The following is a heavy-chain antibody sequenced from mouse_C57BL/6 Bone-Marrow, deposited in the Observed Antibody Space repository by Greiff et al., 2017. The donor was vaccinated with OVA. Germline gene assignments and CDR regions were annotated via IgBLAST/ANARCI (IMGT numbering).Heavy chain of an antibody. CDR1: SYTFTSYG. V-gene: IGHV1-81*01. CDR2: IYPRSGNT. D-gene: IGHD2-2*01. CDR3: ARCMVTRGFYYAMDY. J-gene: IGHJ4*01. Sequence: QVQLQQSGAELARPGASVKLSCKASSYTFTSYGISWVKQRTGQGLEWIGEIYPRSGNTYYNEKFKGKATLTADKSSSTAYMELRSLTSEDSAVYFCARCMVTRGFYYAMDYWGQGTSVTVSS.